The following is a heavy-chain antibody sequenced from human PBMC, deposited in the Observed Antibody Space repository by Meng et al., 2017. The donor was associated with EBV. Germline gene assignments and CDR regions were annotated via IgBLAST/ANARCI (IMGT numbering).Heavy chain of an antibody. CDR2: LIPMSGAP. CDR3: ASESGRGFTPDY. D-gene: IGHD3-10*01. CDR1: GGTFRSDA. V-gene: IGHV1-69*01. Sequence: QGDLQQSGAEVKKAGSSVKVSCRTSGGTFRSDAVSWVRQAPGQGLEWMGGLIPMSGAPHYAQKFQDRVTIIADESTSTHSMELNNLRFEDTAMYYCASESGRGFTPDYWGQGTLVTVSS. J-gene: IGHJ4*02.